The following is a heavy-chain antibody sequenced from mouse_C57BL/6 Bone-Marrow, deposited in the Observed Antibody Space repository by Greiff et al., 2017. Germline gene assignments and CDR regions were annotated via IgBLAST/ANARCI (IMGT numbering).Heavy chain of an antibody. Sequence: QVQLRQPGAELVKPGASVKLSCKASGYTFTSYWMHWVKQRPGQGLEWIGMIHPNSGSTNYNEKFKSKATLTVDKSSSTAYMQLSSLTSEDSAVYYCARSTTVGGYYAMDYWGQGTSVTVSS. CDR1: GYTFTSYW. J-gene: IGHJ4*01. D-gene: IGHD1-1*01. CDR3: ARSTTVGGYYAMDY. CDR2: IHPNSGST. V-gene: IGHV1-64*01.